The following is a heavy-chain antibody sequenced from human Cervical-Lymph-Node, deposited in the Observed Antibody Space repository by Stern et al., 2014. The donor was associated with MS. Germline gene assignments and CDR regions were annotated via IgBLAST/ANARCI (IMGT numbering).Heavy chain of an antibody. V-gene: IGHV5-51*03. CDR3: ARRGDGYMGIDY. CDR2: IYPGDSAT. D-gene: IGHD5-24*01. Sequence: VQLVQSGAEVKKPGASLRISCEVSGYRFTNNWIGWVRQMPGKGLEWMGIIYPGDSATRYSPSFQGQVTILVDKSNTTAYLQWSSLKASDTAIYYCARRGDGYMGIDYWGQGTLVTVSS. J-gene: IGHJ4*02. CDR1: GYRFTNNW.